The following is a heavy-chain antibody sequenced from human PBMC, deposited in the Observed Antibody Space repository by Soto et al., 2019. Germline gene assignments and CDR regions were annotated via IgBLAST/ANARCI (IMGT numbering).Heavy chain of an antibody. CDR3: ASQGYCSGGSCYWAY. D-gene: IGHD2-15*01. Sequence: GESLKISCKGSGYSFTSYWIGWVRQMPGKGLEWMGIIYPGDSDTRYSPSFQGQVTISADKSISTAYLQWSSLKASDTAMYYCASQGYCSGGSCYWAYWGQGTLVTVSS. CDR1: GYSFTSYW. CDR2: IYPGDSDT. J-gene: IGHJ4*02. V-gene: IGHV5-51*01.